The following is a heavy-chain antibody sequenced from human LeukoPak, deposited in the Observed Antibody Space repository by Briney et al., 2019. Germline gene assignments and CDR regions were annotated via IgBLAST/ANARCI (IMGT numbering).Heavy chain of an antibody. CDR1: GGSVSSGSYY. Sequence: SETLSITCTVSGGSVSSGSYYWSWIRQPPGKGLEWIGYIYYSGTTNYNPSLKSRVIISVDTSKNQFSLKLSSVTAADTAVYYCARGRPHGNDYWGQGTLVTVSS. CDR2: IYYSGTT. J-gene: IGHJ4*02. V-gene: IGHV4-61*01. CDR3: ARGRPHGNDY. D-gene: IGHD4-23*01.